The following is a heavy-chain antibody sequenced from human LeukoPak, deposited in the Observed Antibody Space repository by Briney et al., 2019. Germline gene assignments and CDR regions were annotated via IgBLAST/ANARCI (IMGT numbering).Heavy chain of an antibody. CDR1: GGSFSGYY. Sequence: PSETLSLTCAVYGGSFSGYYWSWIRQPPGKGLEWIGEINHSGSTNYNPSLKSRVTISVDTSKNQFSLKLSSVTAADTAVYYCARAYYYGSGKSDPWGQGTLVTVSS. CDR2: INHSGST. V-gene: IGHV4-34*01. CDR3: ARAYYYGSGKSDP. J-gene: IGHJ5*02. D-gene: IGHD3-10*01.